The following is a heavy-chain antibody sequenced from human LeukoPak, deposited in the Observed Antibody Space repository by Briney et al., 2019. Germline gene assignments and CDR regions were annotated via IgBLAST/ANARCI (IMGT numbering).Heavy chain of an antibody. V-gene: IGHV4-59*01. CDR2: IYYSGST. Sequence: SETLSLTCTVSGGSISSYYWSWIRQPPGKGLEWIGYIYYSGSTNYNPSLKSRVTISVDTSKNQFSLKLSSVTAADTAVYYCARGYCSGGSCYNFDYWGQGTLVTVSS. CDR3: ARGYCSGGSCYNFDY. CDR1: GGSISSYY. J-gene: IGHJ4*02. D-gene: IGHD2-15*01.